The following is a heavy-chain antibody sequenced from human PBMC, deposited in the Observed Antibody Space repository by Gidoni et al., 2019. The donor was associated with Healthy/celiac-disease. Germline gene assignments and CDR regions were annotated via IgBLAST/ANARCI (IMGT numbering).Heavy chain of an antibody. J-gene: IGHJ6*02. CDR1: GGSISSSSYY. CDR2: IYYSGST. V-gene: IGHV4-39*01. Sequence: LSLTCTVSGGSISSSSYYWGWIRQPPGKGLEWIGSIYYSGSTYYNPSLKSRVTISVDTSKNQFSLKLSSVTAADTAVYYCARRIEVDYGDYGMDVWGQGTTVTVSS. CDR3: ARRIEVDYGDYGMDV. D-gene: IGHD4-17*01.